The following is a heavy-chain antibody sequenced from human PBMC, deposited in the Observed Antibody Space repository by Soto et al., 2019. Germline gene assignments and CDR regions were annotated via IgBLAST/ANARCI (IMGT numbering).Heavy chain of an antibody. Sequence: QVQLVQSGAEVKEPGASVKVSCKASGYTFSSYGINWVRQAPGQGLEWMGWINTYNGYTNYAQNLQGRGSMTIDRSTSTAYMEVKSLTSDDTAIYYCARYCSGGSCYGSWFDPWGQGTLVTVSP. CDR3: ARYCSGGSCYGSWFDP. J-gene: IGHJ5*02. D-gene: IGHD2-15*01. V-gene: IGHV1-18*01. CDR1: GYTFSSYG. CDR2: INTYNGYT.